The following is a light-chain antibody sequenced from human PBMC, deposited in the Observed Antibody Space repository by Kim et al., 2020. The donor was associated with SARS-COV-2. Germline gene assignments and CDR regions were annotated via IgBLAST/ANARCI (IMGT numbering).Light chain of an antibody. Sequence: VSPGERAPLSCRASQSVGSRLAWYQQKPGQAPKLLIYDTSARATGIPDRFSGSGSGTEFTLTISSLQSEDFAVYYCQQYNNWPPDTFGQGTKLEI. V-gene: IGKV3-15*01. CDR3: QQYNNWPPDT. CDR1: QSVGSR. CDR2: DTS. J-gene: IGKJ2*01.